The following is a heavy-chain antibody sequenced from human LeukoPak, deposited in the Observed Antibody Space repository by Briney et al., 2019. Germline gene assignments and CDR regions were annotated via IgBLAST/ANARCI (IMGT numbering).Heavy chain of an antibody. CDR2: IYYSGST. CDR3: ARVNDSSGYYRYYFDY. V-gene: IGHV4-31*03. Sequence: SETLSLTCTVSGGSISSGGHYWSWIRQHPGKGLEWIGYIYYSGSTYYNPSLKSRVTISVDTSKNQFSLKLSSVTAADTAVYYCARVNDSSGYYRYYFDYWGQGTLVTVSS. CDR1: GGSISSGGHY. D-gene: IGHD3-22*01. J-gene: IGHJ4*02.